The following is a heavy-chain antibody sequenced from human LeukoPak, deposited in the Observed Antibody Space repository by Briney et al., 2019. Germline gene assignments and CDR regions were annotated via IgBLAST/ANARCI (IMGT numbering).Heavy chain of an antibody. V-gene: IGHV1-2*02. D-gene: IGHD2-15*01. CDR2: INPNSGDT. Sequence: ASVKVSCKASGSTFTGYYMHWVRQAPGQGLEWMGWINPNSGDTNYAQKFQGRVTMTRDTSISTAYMELSSLRSDDTAVYFRARGLRDYFDYWGQGTLVTVSS. CDR3: ARGLRDYFDY. J-gene: IGHJ4*02. CDR1: GSTFTGYY.